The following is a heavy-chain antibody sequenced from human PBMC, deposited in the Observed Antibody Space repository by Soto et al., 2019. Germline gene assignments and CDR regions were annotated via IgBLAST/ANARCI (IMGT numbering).Heavy chain of an antibody. CDR3: ARMGMSGYERVWTDDY. J-gene: IGHJ4*02. D-gene: IGHD5-12*01. V-gene: IGHV3-33*01. CDR2: IWYDGSKK. Sequence: QVQLVESGGGVVQPGRSLRLSCAASGFTFSSYGMHWVRQAPGKGLEWVAVIWYDGSKKYYADSVKGRFTIARDNSKSQLYLQMNRLRAEDTDVYYCARMGMSGYERVWTDDYWGPGTLVTVSS. CDR1: GFTFSSYG.